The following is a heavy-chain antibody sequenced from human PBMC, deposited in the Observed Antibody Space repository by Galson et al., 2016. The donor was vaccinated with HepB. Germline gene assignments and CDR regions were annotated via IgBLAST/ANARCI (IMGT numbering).Heavy chain of an antibody. V-gene: IGHV5-51*01. CDR1: GFSFTNYW. CDR2: IYPGDSDI. D-gene: IGHD6-19*01. CDR3: VRRYISGFDCFDF. J-gene: IGHJ3*01. Sequence: QSGAEVKKPGESLKISCRGSGFSFTNYWIGWVRQMPGKGLEWMGFIYPGDSDITYSPSFQGHVTVSADKSISTAYLQWSSLKASDTAIYYCVRRYISGFDCFDFWGQGTTVTVSP.